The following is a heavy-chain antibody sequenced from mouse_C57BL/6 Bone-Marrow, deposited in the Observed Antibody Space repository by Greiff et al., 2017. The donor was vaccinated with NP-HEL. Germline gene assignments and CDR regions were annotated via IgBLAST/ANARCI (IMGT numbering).Heavy chain of an antibody. CDR3: ARDGGYDNWFAY. Sequence: VQLQQSGPELVKPGASVKMSCKASGYTFTDYNMHWVKQSHGKSLEWIGYINPNNGGTSYNQKFKGKATLTVNKSSSTAYMELRSLTSEDSAVYYCARDGGYDNWFAYWGQGTLVTVSA. V-gene: IGHV1-22*01. CDR2: INPNNGGT. CDR1: GYTFTDYN. D-gene: IGHD2-2*01. J-gene: IGHJ3*01.